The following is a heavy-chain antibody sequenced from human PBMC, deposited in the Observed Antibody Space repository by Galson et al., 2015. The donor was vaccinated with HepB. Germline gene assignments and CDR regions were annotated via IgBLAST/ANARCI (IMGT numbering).Heavy chain of an antibody. CDR1: GFTFSSYS. Sequence: SLRLSCAASGFTFSSYSMNWVRQAPGKGLEWVSSISSSSSYIYYADSVKGRFTISRDNAKNSLYLQMNSLRAEDTAVYYCARGESLGWLGYCSGGSCYGFDYWGQGTLVTVSS. V-gene: IGHV3-21*01. CDR2: ISSSSSYI. D-gene: IGHD2-15*01. CDR3: ARGESLGWLGYCSGGSCYGFDY. J-gene: IGHJ4*02.